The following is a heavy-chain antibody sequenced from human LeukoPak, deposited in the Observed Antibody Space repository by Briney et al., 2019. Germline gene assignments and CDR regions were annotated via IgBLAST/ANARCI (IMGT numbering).Heavy chain of an antibody. CDR3: TTGYSSSWYMGDAVDI. J-gene: IGHJ3*02. CDR2: IKSKTDGGTT. V-gene: IGHV3-15*01. CDR1: GFTFCNAW. D-gene: IGHD6-13*01. Sequence: GGALRLSCAASGFTFCNAWMSWVRQAPGKGLERVARIKSKTDGGTTDYAAPVKGRFTISRDDSKNTLYLQMNSLKTEDTAVYYCTTGYSSSWYMGDAVDIWGQGTMVTVSS.